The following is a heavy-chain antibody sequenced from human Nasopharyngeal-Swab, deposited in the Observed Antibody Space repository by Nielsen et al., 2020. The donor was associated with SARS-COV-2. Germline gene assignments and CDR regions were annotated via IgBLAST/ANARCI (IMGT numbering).Heavy chain of an antibody. CDR1: GGSISSYY. V-gene: IGHV4-59*01. J-gene: IGHJ4*02. Sequence: SETLSLTCTVSGGSISSYYWSWIRQPPGKGLEWIGYIYYSGSTNYNPSLKSRVTISVDTSKNQFSLKLSSVTAADTAVYYCARGEMATTSFDYWGQGTLVTVSS. D-gene: IGHD5-24*01. CDR2: IYYSGST. CDR3: ARGEMATTSFDY.